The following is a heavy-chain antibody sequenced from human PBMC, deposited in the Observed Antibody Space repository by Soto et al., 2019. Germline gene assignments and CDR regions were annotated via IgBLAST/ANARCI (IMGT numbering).Heavy chain of an antibody. V-gene: IGHV1-8*01. CDR3: ARVMRFGELLYVYYYYGMDV. CDR1: GDTFSSHA. J-gene: IGHJ6*02. Sequence: ASVKVSCKASGDTFSSHALSWVRQATGQGLEWMGWMNPNSGNTGYAQKFQGRVTMTRNTSISTAYMELSSLRSEDTAVYYCARVMRFGELLYVYYYYGMDVWGQGTTVTVSS. D-gene: IGHD3-10*01. CDR2: MNPNSGNT.